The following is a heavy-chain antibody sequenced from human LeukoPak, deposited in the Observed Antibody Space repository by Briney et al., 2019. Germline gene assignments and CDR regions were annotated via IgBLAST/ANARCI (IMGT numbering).Heavy chain of an antibody. CDR1: GGSISSYY. J-gene: IGHJ4*02. V-gene: IGHV4-59*01. CDR3: ARGRVELELFDY. CDR2: IYYSGST. D-gene: IGHD1-26*01. Sequence: SETLSLTCTVSGGSISSYYWSWIRQPPGKGLEWIGYIYYSGSTNYNPSLKSRVTISVDTSKNQFSLKPSSVTAADTAVYYCARGRVELELFDYWGQGTLVTVSS.